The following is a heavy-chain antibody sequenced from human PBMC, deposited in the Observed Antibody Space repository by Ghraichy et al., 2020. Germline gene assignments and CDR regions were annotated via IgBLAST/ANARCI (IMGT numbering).Heavy chain of an antibody. J-gene: IGHJ2*01. CDR3: AREGEQWLGASYWYFDL. CDR2: ISSSSSYI. Sequence: GGSLRLSCAASGFTFSSYSMNWVRQAPGKGLEWVSSISSSSSYIFYADSVKGRFTISRDNAKNSLYLQMNSLRAEDTAVYYCAREGEQWLGASYWYFDLWGRGTLVTVSS. V-gene: IGHV3-21*01. CDR1: GFTFSSYS. D-gene: IGHD6-19*01.